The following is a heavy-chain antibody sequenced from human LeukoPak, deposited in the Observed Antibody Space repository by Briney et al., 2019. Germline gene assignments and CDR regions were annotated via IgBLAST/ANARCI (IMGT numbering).Heavy chain of an antibody. Sequence: LGESLKISCKGSGYSFTSYWIGWVRQMPGKDLEWMGIIYPGDSDTRYSPSFQGQVTISADKSISTAYLQWSSLKASDTAMYYCARRFCGGSCYSGWFDPWGQGTLVTVSS. D-gene: IGHD2-15*01. CDR3: ARRFCGGSCYSGWFDP. J-gene: IGHJ5*02. CDR2: IYPGDSDT. V-gene: IGHV5-51*01. CDR1: GYSFTSYW.